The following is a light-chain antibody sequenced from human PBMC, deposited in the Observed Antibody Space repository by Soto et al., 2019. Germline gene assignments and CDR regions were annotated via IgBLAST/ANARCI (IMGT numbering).Light chain of an antibody. CDR2: DAS. CDR1: QSISNY. V-gene: IGKV1-33*01. CDR3: QQYDNPLT. J-gene: IGKJ4*01. Sequence: DIQVTQSPPSLSASVGDTITITCRASQSISNYLNWYQQKPGKAPKLLIYDASNLETGVPSRFSGSGSGTDFTFTISSLQPEDIATYYCQQYDNPLTFGGGTKVDIK.